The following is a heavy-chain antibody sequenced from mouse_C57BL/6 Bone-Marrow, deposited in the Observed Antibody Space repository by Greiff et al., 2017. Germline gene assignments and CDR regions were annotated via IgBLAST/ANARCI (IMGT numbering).Heavy chain of an antibody. V-gene: IGHV1-74*01. CDR1: GYTFTSYW. CDR3: AIPLYYYGSSYGY. Sequence: QVQLQQPGAELVKPGASVKVSCKASGYTFTSYWMHWVKQRPGQGLEWIGRIHPSDNDTNYNQKFKGKATLTVDKSSSTAYMQLSSLTSEDSAVYYCAIPLYYYGSSYGYWGQGTTLTVSS. J-gene: IGHJ2*01. CDR2: IHPSDNDT. D-gene: IGHD1-1*01.